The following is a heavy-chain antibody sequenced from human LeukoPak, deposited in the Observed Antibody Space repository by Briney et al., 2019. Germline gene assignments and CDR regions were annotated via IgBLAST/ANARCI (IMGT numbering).Heavy chain of an antibody. CDR2: ISSSSSYI. CDR3: ARAICSSTSCYSEPHFDY. V-gene: IGHV3-21*01. Sequence: GGSLRLSCAASGFTFSSYSMNWVRQAPGKGLEWVSSISSSSSYIYYADSVKGRFTISRDNAKNSLYLQMNSLRAEDTAVYYCARAICSSTSCYSEPHFDYWGQGTLVTVSS. CDR1: GFTFSSYS. D-gene: IGHD2-2*01. J-gene: IGHJ4*02.